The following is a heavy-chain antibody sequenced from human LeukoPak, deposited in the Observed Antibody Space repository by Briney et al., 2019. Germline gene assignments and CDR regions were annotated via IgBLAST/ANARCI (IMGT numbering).Heavy chain of an antibody. CDR3: ARSPHILTGENFDY. V-gene: IGHV1-69*05. D-gene: IGHD3-9*01. Sequence: SVKVSCKASGGTFSSYAISWVRQAPGQGLEWMGGIIPIFGTANYAQKFQGRVTMTRDTSITTAYMEMSRLRSDDTALYYCARSPHILTGENFDYWGQGTLVSVSS. CDR2: IIPIFGTA. J-gene: IGHJ4*02. CDR1: GGTFSSYA.